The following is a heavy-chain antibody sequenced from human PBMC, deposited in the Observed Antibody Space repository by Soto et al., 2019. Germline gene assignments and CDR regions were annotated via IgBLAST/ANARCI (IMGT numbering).Heavy chain of an antibody. D-gene: IGHD4-17*01. J-gene: IGHJ5*02. V-gene: IGHV1-46*01. CDR1: GYTFTSYY. Sequence: QVQLVQSGAEVKKPGASVKVSCKASGYTFTSYYMHWVRQAPGQGPEWMGIINPSGGSTSYAQKFQGRVTMTRDTSTSTVYMELSSLRSEDTAVYYCARDVYGDYMGGWFDPWGQGTLVTVSS. CDR2: INPSGGST. CDR3: ARDVYGDYMGGWFDP.